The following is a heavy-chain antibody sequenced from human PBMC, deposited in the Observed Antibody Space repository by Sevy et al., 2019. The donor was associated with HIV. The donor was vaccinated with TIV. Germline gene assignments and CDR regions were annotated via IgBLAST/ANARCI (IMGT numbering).Heavy chain of an antibody. V-gene: IGHV3-23*01. CDR3: AKDREVRGVIIFYFDY. CDR2: ISGSGGST. D-gene: IGHD3-10*01. J-gene: IGHJ4*02. CDR1: GFTFSSYA. Sequence: GGSLRLSCAASGFTFSSYAMSWVRQAPGKGLEWVSAISGSGGSTYYAYSVKGRFTISRDNSKNTLYLQMNSLRAEDTAVYYCAKDREVRGVIIFYFDYWGQGTLVTVSS.